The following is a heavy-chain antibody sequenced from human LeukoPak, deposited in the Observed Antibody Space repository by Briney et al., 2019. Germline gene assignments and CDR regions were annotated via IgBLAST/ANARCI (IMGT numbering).Heavy chain of an antibody. CDR1: GFTFSSYA. CDR2: ISYDGSNK. CDR3: ARDNPVGATGPFDY. V-gene: IGHV3-30-3*01. Sequence: QPGGSLRLSCAASGFTFSSYAMHWVRQALGKGLEWVAVISYDGSNKYYADSVKGRFTISRDNSKNTLYLQMNSLRAEDTAVYYCARDNPVGATGPFDYWGQGTLVTVSS. J-gene: IGHJ4*02. D-gene: IGHD1-26*01.